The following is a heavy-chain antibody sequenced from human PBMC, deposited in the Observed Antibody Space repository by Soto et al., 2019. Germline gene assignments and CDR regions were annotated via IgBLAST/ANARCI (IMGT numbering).Heavy chain of an antibody. D-gene: IGHD3-16*01. J-gene: IGHJ4*02. CDR2: ISWNSGTL. V-gene: IGHV3-9*01. CDR3: AKEMVGMSWFGGLEH. CDR1: GLTFDDYA. Sequence: EVQLVEAGGGLVQPGRSLRLSCVASGLTFDDYAMHWVRQAPGKGLEWVSGISWNSGTLGYADSVKGRFSISRDNAKDSIYMQMNSLRMEDTALYYCAKEMVGMSWFGGLEHWGQGTQVTVSS.